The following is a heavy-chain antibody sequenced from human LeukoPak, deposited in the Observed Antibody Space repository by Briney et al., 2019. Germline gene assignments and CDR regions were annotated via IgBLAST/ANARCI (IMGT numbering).Heavy chain of an antibody. V-gene: IGHV4-59*01. Sequence: PSETLSLTCTVSGGSISSYYWSWIRQPPGKGLEWIGYIYYSGSTNYNPSLKSRVTISVDTSKNQFSLKLSSVTAADTAVYYCARDAVLVATTGKESDAFDIWGQGTMVTVSS. D-gene: IGHD5-12*01. CDR1: GGSISSYY. CDR2: IYYSGST. J-gene: IGHJ3*02. CDR3: ARDAVLVATTGKESDAFDI.